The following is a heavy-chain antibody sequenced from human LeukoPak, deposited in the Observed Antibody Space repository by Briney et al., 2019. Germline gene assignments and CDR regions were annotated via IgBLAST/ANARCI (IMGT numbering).Heavy chain of an antibody. CDR3: ASVGNYDILTGIGGGAFDI. Sequence: ASVKVSCKASGYTFTSYYMHWVRQAPGQGLKWMGIINPSGGSTSYAQKFQGRVTMTRDTSTSTVYMELSSLRSEDTAVYYCASVGNYDILTGIGGGAFDIWGQGTMVTVSS. J-gene: IGHJ3*02. CDR1: GYTFTSYY. V-gene: IGHV1-46*01. D-gene: IGHD3-9*01. CDR2: INPSGGST.